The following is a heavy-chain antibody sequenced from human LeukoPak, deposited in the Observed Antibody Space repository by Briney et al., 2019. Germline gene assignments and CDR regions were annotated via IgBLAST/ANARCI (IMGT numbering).Heavy chain of an antibody. CDR3: ARGGGNFGRSGYYEYYFDY. J-gene: IGHJ4*02. CDR2: IWYDGSNK. D-gene: IGHD3-3*01. Sequence: PGGSLRLSCAASGFTFSSYGMHWVRQAPGKGLEWVAVIWYDGSNKYYADSVKGRFTISRDNSRKTLYLQMNSLRAEDTAVYYCARGGGNFGRSGYYEYYFDYWGQGTLVTVSS. CDR1: GFTFSSYG. V-gene: IGHV3-33*01.